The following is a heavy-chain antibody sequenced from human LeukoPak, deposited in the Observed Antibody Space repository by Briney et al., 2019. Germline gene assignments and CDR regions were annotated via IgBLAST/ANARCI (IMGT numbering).Heavy chain of an antibody. D-gene: IGHD2-21*01. J-gene: IGHJ4*02. CDR2: ISAYNGNT. CDR1: GYTFTSYG. V-gene: IGHV1-18*04. CDR3: ARRGESRRMYYFDY. Sequence: AASAKVSCKASGYTFTSYGISWVRQAPGQGLEWMGWISAYNGNTNYAQKLQGRVTMTTDTSTSTAYMELRSLRSDDTVVYYCARRGESRRMYYFDYWGQGTLVTVSS.